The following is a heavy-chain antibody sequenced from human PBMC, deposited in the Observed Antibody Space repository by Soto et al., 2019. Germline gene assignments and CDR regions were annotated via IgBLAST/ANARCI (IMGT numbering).Heavy chain of an antibody. CDR2: IGTAGDT. CDR3: ARGSSPDYYGSGTRLFDY. J-gene: IGHJ4*02. V-gene: IGHV3-13*04. CDR1: GFTFSSYD. D-gene: IGHD3-10*01. Sequence: EVQLVESGGGLVQPGGSLRLSCAASGFTFSSYDMHWVRQATGKGLEWVSAIGTAGDTYYPGSVKGRFTISRENAKNSLYLQMNSLRAGDTAVYYCARGSSPDYYGSGTRLFDYWGQGTLVTVSS.